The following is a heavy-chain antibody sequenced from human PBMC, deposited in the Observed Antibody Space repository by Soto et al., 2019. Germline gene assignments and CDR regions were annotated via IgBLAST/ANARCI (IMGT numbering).Heavy chain of an antibody. D-gene: IGHD6-13*01. J-gene: IGHJ6*02. CDR1: GGSISSYY. Sequence: QVQLQESGPGLVKPSETLSLTCTVSGGSISSYYWSWIRQPPGKGLEWIGYIYYSGGTNYNPSLKSRVTISVDTSKNQFSLKLSSVTAADTAVYYCAREQQQLTDGMDVWGQGTTVTVSS. CDR3: AREQQQLTDGMDV. CDR2: IYYSGGT. V-gene: IGHV4-59*01.